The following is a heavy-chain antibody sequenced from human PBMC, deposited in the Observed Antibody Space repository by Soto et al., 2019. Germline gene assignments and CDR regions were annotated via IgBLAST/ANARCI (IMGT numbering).Heavy chain of an antibody. V-gene: IGHV3-30-3*01. J-gene: IGHJ4*02. Sequence: QVQLVESGGGVVQPGRSLRLSCAASGFTFSSYAMHWVRQAPGKGLEWVAVISYDGSNKYYADSVKGRFTISRDNSKNTLYLQMNSLRAEDTAVYYYARDKGCSGGSCYAYFDYWGQGTLVTVSS. D-gene: IGHD2-15*01. CDR1: GFTFSSYA. CDR3: ARDKGCSGGSCYAYFDY. CDR2: ISYDGSNK.